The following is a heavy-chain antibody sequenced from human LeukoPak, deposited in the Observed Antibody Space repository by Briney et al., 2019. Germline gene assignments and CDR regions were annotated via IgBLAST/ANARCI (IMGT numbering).Heavy chain of an antibody. D-gene: IGHD5-12*01. CDR3: ARGGDIVATIWGYFDY. Sequence: SETLSLTCAVYGGSFSGYYWSWIRQPPGKGLEWIGEINHSGSTNYNPSLKSRVTISVDTSKNQFSLKLSSVTAADMAVYYCARGGDIVATIWGYFDYWGQGTLVTVSS. CDR1: GGSFSGYY. J-gene: IGHJ4*02. V-gene: IGHV4-34*01. CDR2: INHSGST.